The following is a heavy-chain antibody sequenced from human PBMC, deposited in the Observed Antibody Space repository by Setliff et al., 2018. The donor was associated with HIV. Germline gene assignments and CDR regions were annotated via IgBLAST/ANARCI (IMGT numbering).Heavy chain of an antibody. J-gene: IGHJ4*02. CDR1: GGSISNYY. Sequence: SETLSLTCTVSGGSISNYYWSWIRQPPGKGLEWIGHIYSSGSTNYNPSLKSRVTISVDTSKNQFSLKLSSVTAADTAVYYCARTYSSSWYSSHLWVDYWGQGTLVTVSS. CDR3: ARTYSSSWYSSHLWVDY. CDR2: IYSSGST. V-gene: IGHV4-59*08. D-gene: IGHD6-13*01.